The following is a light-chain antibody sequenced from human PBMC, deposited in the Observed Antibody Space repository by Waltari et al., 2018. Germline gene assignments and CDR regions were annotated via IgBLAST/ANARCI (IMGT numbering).Light chain of an antibody. V-gene: IGKV3-15*01. J-gene: IGKJ1*01. CDR3: QQYDNWPWT. CDR1: QSVNSH. CDR2: GAS. Sequence: IVMTQSPATLSVSPGERATLSCRAIQSVNSHLAWYQQRPGQAPRLLIYGASTWAAGIPARFSGSGSGTEFTLTISSLQSEDFAVYYCQQYDNWPWTFGQGTKVEIK.